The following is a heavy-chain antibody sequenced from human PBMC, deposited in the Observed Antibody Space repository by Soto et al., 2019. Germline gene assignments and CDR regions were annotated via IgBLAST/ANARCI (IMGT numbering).Heavy chain of an antibody. D-gene: IGHD2-2*01. V-gene: IGHV3-23*01. CDR3: AKGLWIIDCSSTSCSDYYYYGMDV. J-gene: IGHJ6*02. Sequence: GGSLRLSCAASGFTFSSYAMSWVRQAPGKGLEWVSAISGSGGSTYYADSVKGRFTISRDNSKNTLYLQMNSLRAEDTAVYYCAKGLWIIDCSSTSCSDYYYYGMDVWGQGTTVTVSS. CDR1: GFTFSSYA. CDR2: ISGSGGST.